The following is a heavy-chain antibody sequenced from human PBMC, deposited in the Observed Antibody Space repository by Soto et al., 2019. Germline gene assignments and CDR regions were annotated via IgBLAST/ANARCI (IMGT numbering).Heavy chain of an antibody. CDR3: AKDPIDSSSWYGLWLYFDY. V-gene: IGHV3-23*01. D-gene: IGHD6-13*01. CDR2: ISGSGGST. CDR1: GFTFSSYA. Sequence: GGSLRLSCAASGFTFSSYAMSWVRQAPGKGLEWVSAISGSGGSTYYADSVKGRFTISRDNSKNTLYLQMNSLRAEDTAVYYCAKDPIDSSSWYGLWLYFDYWGQGTLVTVSS. J-gene: IGHJ4*02.